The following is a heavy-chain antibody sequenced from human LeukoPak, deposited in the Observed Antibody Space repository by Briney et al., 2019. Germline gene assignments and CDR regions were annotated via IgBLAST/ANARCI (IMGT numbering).Heavy chain of an antibody. J-gene: IGHJ6*02. CDR1: GFAFSSYA. Sequence: PGGSLRLSCTASGFAFSSYAMSWVRQAPGVGLEWVASINHNGNVNYYVDSVKGRFTISRDNAKNSLYLQMSNLRAEDTAVYFCARGGGLDVWGQGATVTVSS. CDR2: INHNGNVN. V-gene: IGHV3-7*04. CDR3: ARGGGLDV.